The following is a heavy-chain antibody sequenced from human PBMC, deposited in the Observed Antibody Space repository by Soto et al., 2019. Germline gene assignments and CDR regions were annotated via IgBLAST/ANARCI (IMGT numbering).Heavy chain of an antibody. CDR3: ARVRQLDCSGGSCFLPNRDFDY. CDR2: ISAYNGNT. D-gene: IGHD2-15*01. Sequence: GASVKVSCKASGYTFTSYGISWVRQAPGQGLEWMGWISAYNGNTNYAQKLQGRVTMTTDTSTSTAYMELRSLRSDDTAVYYCARVRQLDCSGGSCFLPNRDFDYWGQGTLVTVSS. CDR1: GYTFTSYG. J-gene: IGHJ4*02. V-gene: IGHV1-18*01.